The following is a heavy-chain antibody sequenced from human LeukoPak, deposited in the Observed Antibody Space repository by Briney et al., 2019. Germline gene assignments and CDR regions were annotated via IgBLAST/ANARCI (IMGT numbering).Heavy chain of an antibody. V-gene: IGHV3-74*01. CDR1: GFTFSSYW. D-gene: IGHD3/OR15-3a*01. J-gene: IGHJ4*02. CDR3: TRDLGLVD. CDR2: INGDGSVT. Sequence: PGGSLRLSCAASGFTFSSYWMQWVRQAPGKGLVWVSRINGDGSVTTYADSVKGRFTISRDNAKNTLYLQMSSLRAEDTALYYCTRDLGLVDWGQGSLVTVSS.